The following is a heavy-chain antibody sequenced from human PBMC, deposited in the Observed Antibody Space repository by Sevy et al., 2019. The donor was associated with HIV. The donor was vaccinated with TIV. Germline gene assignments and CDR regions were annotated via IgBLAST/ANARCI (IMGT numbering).Heavy chain of an antibody. CDR2: IRNKADSYST. CDR1: GFTFSDHY. Sequence: GGSLRLSCAASGFTFSDHYMEWVRQAPGKGLEWVGRIRNKADSYSTEYAVSVKGRFTISREDSKNSLYLLMNSLKTEDTAVYYCATHAGIAAAGRVFDYWGQGTLVTVSS. D-gene: IGHD6-13*01. V-gene: IGHV3-72*01. CDR3: ATHAGIAAAGRVFDY. J-gene: IGHJ4*02.